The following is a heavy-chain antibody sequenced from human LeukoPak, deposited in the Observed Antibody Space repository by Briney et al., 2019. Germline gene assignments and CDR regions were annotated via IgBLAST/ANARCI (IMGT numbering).Heavy chain of an antibody. Sequence: PRGSLRLSCAASGFTFDEYAMHWVRQAPGKGLEWVSGISWNSGSTIYADSVKGRFTISRDNAKNSLYLQMNSLRAEDTAVYYCARDRDYAFDYWGQGILVTVSS. V-gene: IGHV3-9*01. CDR2: ISWNSGST. J-gene: IGHJ4*02. CDR3: ARDRDYAFDY. D-gene: IGHD4-17*01. CDR1: GFTFDEYA.